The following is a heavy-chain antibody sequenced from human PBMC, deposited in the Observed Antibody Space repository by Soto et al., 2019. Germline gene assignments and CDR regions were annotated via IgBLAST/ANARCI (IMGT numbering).Heavy chain of an antibody. D-gene: IGHD7-27*01. CDR2: INPNSGGT. V-gene: IGHV1-2*04. J-gene: IGHJ3*02. Sequence: ASVKVSCKASGYTFTGYYMHWVRQAPGQGLEWMGWINPNSGGTNYAQKFQGWVTMTRDTSISTAYMELSRLRSDDTAVYYCARDPAGDRDAFDIWGQGTMVTVSS. CDR1: GYTFTGYY. CDR3: ARDPAGDRDAFDI.